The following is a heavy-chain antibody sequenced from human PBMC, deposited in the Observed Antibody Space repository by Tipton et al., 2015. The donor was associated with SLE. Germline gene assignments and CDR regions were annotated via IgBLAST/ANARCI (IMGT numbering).Heavy chain of an antibody. Sequence: TLSLTCTVSGGSISSYYWSWIRQPPGKGLEWIGYMYYGGSTNYNPSLKSRVTISLDTSKNQFSLKLSSVTAADTAVYYCARGGGDFGLKNWGQGTLVTVSS. J-gene: IGHJ4*02. D-gene: IGHD3/OR15-3a*01. CDR2: MYYGGST. CDR1: GGSISSYY. CDR3: ARGGGDFGLKN. V-gene: IGHV4-59*01.